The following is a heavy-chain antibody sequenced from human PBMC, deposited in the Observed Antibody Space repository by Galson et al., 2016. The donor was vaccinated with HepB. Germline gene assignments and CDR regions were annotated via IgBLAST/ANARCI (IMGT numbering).Heavy chain of an antibody. CDR3: ARFGGSLGMDV. Sequence: SLRLSCAASGFTFSDYYMNWVRQAPGKGLEWVAVISYDGSNKYYADSVKGRFTISRDNSKNTLYLQMNSLTAEDTAVYYCARFGGSLGMDVWGQGTTVTVSS. V-gene: IGHV3-30*03. CDR1: GFTFSDYY. CDR2: ISYDGSNK. D-gene: IGHD2-15*01. J-gene: IGHJ6*02.